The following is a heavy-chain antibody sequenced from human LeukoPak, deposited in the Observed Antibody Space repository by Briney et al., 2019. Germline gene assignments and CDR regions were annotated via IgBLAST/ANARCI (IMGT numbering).Heavy chain of an antibody. J-gene: IGHJ4*02. CDR3: ARGGNYPFDY. CDR1: GFTFSNYW. V-gene: IGHV3-74*01. D-gene: IGHD1-7*01. CDR2: INSDGSST. Sequence: GGSLRLSCTASGFTFSNYWIHWVRQAPGEGLVWVSRINSDGSSTSYADSVKGRFAISRDNAQNTLYLQMNSLRAEDTAVYYCARGGNYPFDYWGQGTLVTVSS.